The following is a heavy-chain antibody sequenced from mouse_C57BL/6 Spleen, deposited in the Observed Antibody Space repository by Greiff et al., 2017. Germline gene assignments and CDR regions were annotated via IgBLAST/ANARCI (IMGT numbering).Heavy chain of an antibody. V-gene: IGHV1-54*01. Sequence: LQESGAELVRPGTSVKVSCTASGYAFTNYLIEWVKQRPGQGLEWIGVITPGSGGTNYNEPFKGKATLTADKSSSTAYRQLSILTAEDAAVYFCARDYSNYKTWFAYWGQGTLVTVSA. CDR1: GYAFTNYL. CDR3: ARDYSNYKTWFAY. CDR2: ITPGSGGT. J-gene: IGHJ3*01. D-gene: IGHD2-5*01.